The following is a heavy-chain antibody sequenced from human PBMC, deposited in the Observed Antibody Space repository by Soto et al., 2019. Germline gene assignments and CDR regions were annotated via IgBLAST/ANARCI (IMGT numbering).Heavy chain of an antibody. CDR3: ARQGDWFDP. J-gene: IGHJ5*02. Sequence: QLQLQESGPGLVKPSETLSLTCTVSGGSISSSSYYWGWIRPPPGKGLEWIGSIYYSGSTYYNPSLKSRVTISVDTSKNQFSLKLSSVTAADTAVYYCARQGDWFDPWGQGTLVTVSS. CDR2: IYYSGST. CDR1: GGSISSSSYY. V-gene: IGHV4-39*01.